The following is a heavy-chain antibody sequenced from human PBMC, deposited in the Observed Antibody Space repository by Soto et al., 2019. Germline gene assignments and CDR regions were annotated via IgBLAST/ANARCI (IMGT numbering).Heavy chain of an antibody. CDR3: AKDMYSSSWYFYYYSMDV. CDR1: GFTFSSYA. D-gene: IGHD6-13*01. J-gene: IGHJ6*02. V-gene: IGHV3-23*01. Sequence: EVQLLESGGGLVQPGGSLRLSCAASGFTFSSYAMSWVRQAPGKGLEWVSAISGSAGSTYYADSVKGRFTISRDSPKNTLFLQMNSLRAEDTAVYYCAKDMYSSSWYFYYYSMDVWGQGTTVTVSS. CDR2: ISGSAGST.